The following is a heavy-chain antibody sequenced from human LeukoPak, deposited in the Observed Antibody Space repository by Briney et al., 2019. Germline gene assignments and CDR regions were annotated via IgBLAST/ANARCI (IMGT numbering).Heavy chain of an antibody. Sequence: GGSQRLSCAASGFTLSSYWMSWVRQAPGKGLEWVASIKHGGSEKYYVDSVKGRFTISRDNAKNSLFLQMNSLRAEDTAVYYCARGGYCSGAICYSPHSYHMDVWGKGTTVTVSS. D-gene: IGHD2-15*01. CDR3: ARGGYCSGAICYSPHSYHMDV. J-gene: IGHJ6*03. CDR2: IKHGGSEK. V-gene: IGHV3-7*01. CDR1: GFTLSSYW.